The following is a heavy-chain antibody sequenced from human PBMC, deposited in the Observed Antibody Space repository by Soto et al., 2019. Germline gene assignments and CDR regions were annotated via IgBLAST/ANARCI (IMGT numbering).Heavy chain of an antibody. CDR2: ISYDGSEK. D-gene: IGHD3-16*01. V-gene: IGHV3-30-3*01. CDR1: GFTFSSYA. Sequence: XGSLRLSCAAAGFTFSSYAMHWVRQAPGKGLEWVAVISYDGSEKNYGDSVKGRFTISRDNSKNTLYLQMNSLRAEDTAVYYCARDRLRILKGYYYGMDVWGQGTTVTVSS. J-gene: IGHJ6*02. CDR3: ARDRLRILKGYYYGMDV.